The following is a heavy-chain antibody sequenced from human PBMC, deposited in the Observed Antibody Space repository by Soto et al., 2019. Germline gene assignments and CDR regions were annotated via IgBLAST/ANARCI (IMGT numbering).Heavy chain of an antibody. V-gene: IGHV3-30*18. CDR2: ISYDGSNK. CDR1: GFTFSSYG. CDR3: AKANDFGSGYQYYYYGMDV. D-gene: IGHD3-3*01. Sequence: QVQLVESGGGVVQPGRSLRLSCAASGFTFSSYGMHWVRQAPGKGLEWVAVISYDGSNKYYADSVKGRFTISRDNSKNXLXXQMNSLRAEDTAVYYCAKANDFGSGYQYYYYGMDVWGQGTTVTVSS. J-gene: IGHJ6*02.